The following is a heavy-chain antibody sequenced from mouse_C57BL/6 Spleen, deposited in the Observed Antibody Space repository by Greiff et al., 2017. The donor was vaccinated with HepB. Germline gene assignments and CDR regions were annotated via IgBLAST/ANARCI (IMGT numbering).Heavy chain of an antibody. CDR2: IYPGSGST. J-gene: IGHJ1*03. D-gene: IGHD1-1*01. CDR3: ARSYYYYSSSYGWYFDV. CDR1: GYTFTSYW. V-gene: IGHV1-55*01. Sequence: QVQLQQPGAELVKPGASVKMSCKASGYTFTSYWITWVKQRPGQGLEWIGDIYPGSGSTNYNEKFKSKATLTVDTSSSTAYMQLSSLTSEDSAVYYCARSYYYYSSSYGWYFDVWGTGTTVTVSS.